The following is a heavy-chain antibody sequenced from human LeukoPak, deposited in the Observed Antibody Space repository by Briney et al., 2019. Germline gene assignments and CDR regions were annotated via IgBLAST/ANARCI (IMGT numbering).Heavy chain of an antibody. V-gene: IGHV1-2*06. CDR3: ARAARSRFLFDY. J-gene: IGHJ4*02. CDR2: INPNSGGT. CDR1: GYTFTGYY. Sequence: ASVKVSCKASGYTFTGYYMHWVRQAPGQGLEWMGRINPNSGGTNYAQKFQGRVTMTRDTSISTACMELSRLRSDDTAVYYCARAARSRFLFDYWGQGTLVTVSS. D-gene: IGHD6-6*01.